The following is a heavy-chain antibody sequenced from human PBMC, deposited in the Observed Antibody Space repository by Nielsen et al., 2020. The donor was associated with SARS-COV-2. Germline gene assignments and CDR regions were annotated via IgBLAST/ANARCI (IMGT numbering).Heavy chain of an antibody. CDR1: KFTFDHYA. J-gene: IGHJ3*02. V-gene: IGHV3-9*01. D-gene: IGHD3-22*01. Sequence: GGSLRLSCAASKFTFDHYAMHWVRQAPGEGLEWVSGISWNSGNTGYADSVKGRFTISRDDAKNSLYLQMNSLRAEDTALYYCAKAYYYDSSGYLKGPDAFDIWGQGTMVTVSS. CDR3: AKAYYYDSSGYLKGPDAFDI. CDR2: ISWNSGNT.